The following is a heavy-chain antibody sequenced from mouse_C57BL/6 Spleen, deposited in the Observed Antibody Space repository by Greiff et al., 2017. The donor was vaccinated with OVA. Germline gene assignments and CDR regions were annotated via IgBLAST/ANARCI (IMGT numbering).Heavy chain of an antibody. CDR3: APNWDGFAY. J-gene: IGHJ3*01. D-gene: IGHD4-1*01. V-gene: IGHV1-50*01. CDR2: IDPSDSYT. Sequence: QVQLQQPGAELVKPGASVKLSCKASGYTFTSYWMQWVKQRPGQGLEWIGAIDPSDSYTNYNQKFKGKATLTVDTSSSTAYMQLSSLTSEDSAVYYCAPNWDGFAYWGQGTLVTVSA. CDR1: GYTFTSYW.